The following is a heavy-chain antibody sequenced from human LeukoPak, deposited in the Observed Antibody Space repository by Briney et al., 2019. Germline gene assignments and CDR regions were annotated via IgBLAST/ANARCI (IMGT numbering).Heavy chain of an antibody. CDR2: INHSGST. CDR3: ARVGYYDSSGYCDY. CDR1: GGSFSGYY. V-gene: IGHV4-34*01. D-gene: IGHD3-22*01. J-gene: IGHJ4*02. Sequence: SETLSLTCAVYGGSFSGYYWSWIRQPPGKGLEWIGEINHSGSTNYNPSLKSRVTISVDTSKNQFSLKLSSVTAADTAVYYCARVGYYDSSGYCDYWGQGTLVTVSS.